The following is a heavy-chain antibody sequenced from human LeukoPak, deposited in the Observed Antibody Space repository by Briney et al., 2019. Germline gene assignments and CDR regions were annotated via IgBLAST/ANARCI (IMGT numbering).Heavy chain of an antibody. J-gene: IGHJ6*03. D-gene: IGHD2-2*01. CDR1: GYTFTSYG. CDR3: ARGHCSSTSCYGGRGYYYYMDV. CDR2: ISAYNGNT. Sequence: ASVKVSCEASGYTFTSYGISWVRQAPGQGLEWMGWISAYNGNTNYAQKLQGRVTMTTDTSTSTAYMELRSLRSDDTAVYYCARGHCSSTSCYGGRGYYYYMDVWGKGTTVTVSS. V-gene: IGHV1-18*01.